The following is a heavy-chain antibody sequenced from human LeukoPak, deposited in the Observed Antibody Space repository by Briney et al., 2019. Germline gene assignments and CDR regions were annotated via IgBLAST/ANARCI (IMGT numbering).Heavy chain of an antibody. D-gene: IGHD3-22*01. J-gene: IGHJ4*02. CDR2: IIPIFGTA. CDR1: GGTFSSYA. CDR3: ARDLIVVVTESYFDY. Sequence: SVKVSCKASGGTFSSYAISWVRQAPEQGLEWMGRIIPIFGTANYAQKFQGRVTITTDESTSTAYMELSSLRSEDTAVYYCARDLIVVVTESYFDYWGQGTLVTVSS. V-gene: IGHV1-69*05.